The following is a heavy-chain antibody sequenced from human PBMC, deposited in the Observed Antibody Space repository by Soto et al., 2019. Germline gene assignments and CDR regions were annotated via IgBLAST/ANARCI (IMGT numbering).Heavy chain of an antibody. Sequence: ASGPTLVNPTETLTLTCTVSGFSLSNARMGVSWIRQPPGKALEWLAHIFSNDEKSYSTSLKSRLTISKDTSKSQVVLTMTNMDPVDTATYYCARMGPITIFGVAAQFDPWGQGPLVTVSP. CDR2: IFSNDEK. CDR3: ARMGPITIFGVAAQFDP. J-gene: IGHJ5*02. CDR1: GFSLSNARMG. V-gene: IGHV2-26*01. D-gene: IGHD3-3*01.